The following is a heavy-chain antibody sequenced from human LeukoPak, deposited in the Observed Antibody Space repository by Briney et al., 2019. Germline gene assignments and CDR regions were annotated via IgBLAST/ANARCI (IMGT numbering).Heavy chain of an antibody. CDR3: AKGTSDFDY. D-gene: IGHD1-1*01. J-gene: IGHJ4*02. Sequence: GGSLRLSCAASGFTLSSYAMHWVRQAPGKGLEWVSTIGASGRSTYYADSVKGRFTISRDSSKNTLYLQMDSLRAEDTAVYYCAKGTSDFDYWGQGTLITVSS. CDR1: GFTLSSYA. V-gene: IGHV3-23*01. CDR2: IGASGRST.